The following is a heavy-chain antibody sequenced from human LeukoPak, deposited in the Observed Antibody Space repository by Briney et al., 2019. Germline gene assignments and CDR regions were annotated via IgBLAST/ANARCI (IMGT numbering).Heavy chain of an antibody. J-gene: IGHJ4*02. D-gene: IGHD7-27*01. Sequence: SSETLSLTCTVSGVSVRRHFWIWIRQPPGKGLEWIGHISYSGSINYNPSLKSRVTISLDTSKNQFSLRLTSVTAADTAVCYCARDGEGDEGWDYWGQGTLVTVSS. CDR1: GVSVRRHF. CDR3: ARDGEGDEGWDY. CDR2: ISYSGSI. V-gene: IGHV4-59*02.